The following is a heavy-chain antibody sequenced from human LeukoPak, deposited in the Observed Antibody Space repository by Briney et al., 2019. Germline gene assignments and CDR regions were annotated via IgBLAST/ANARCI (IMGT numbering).Heavy chain of an antibody. CDR2: ISGSGVST. CDR1: GFTFSSYA. D-gene: IGHD2-2*01. J-gene: IGHJ4*02. V-gene: IGHV3-23*01. Sequence: PGGSLRLSCAASGFTFSSYAMSWVRQAPGKGLEWVSSISGSGVSTYYADSVKGRFIISRDNSKNTLYLEMNSLRAEDTAVYYCAKDRAYCISTTCFQGFDYWGQGTLVTVSS. CDR3: AKDRAYCISTTCFQGFDY.